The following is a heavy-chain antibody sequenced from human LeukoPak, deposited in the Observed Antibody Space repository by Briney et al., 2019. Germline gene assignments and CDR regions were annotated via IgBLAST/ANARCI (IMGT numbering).Heavy chain of an antibody. CDR2: ISGSGGST. CDR3: AKNLFRIPVVVPAAIGYYYMDV. Sequence: AGGSLRLSRAASGFTFSSYAMSWVRQAPGKGLEWVSAISGSGGSTYYADSVKGRFTISRDNSKNTLYLQMNSLRAEDTAVYYCAKNLFRIPVVVPAAIGYYYMDVWGKGTTVTVSS. V-gene: IGHV3-23*01. J-gene: IGHJ6*03. CDR1: GFTFSSYA. D-gene: IGHD2-2*02.